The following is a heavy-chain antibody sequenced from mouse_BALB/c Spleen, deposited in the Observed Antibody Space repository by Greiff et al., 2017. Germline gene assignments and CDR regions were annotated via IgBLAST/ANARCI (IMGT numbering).Heavy chain of an antibody. D-gene: IGHD1-1*01. V-gene: IGHV5-17*02. Sequence: EVKLVESGGGLVQPGGSRKLSCAASGFTFSSFGMHWVRQAPEKGLEWVAYISSGSSTIYYADTAKGRFTISRDNPKNTLFLQMTSLRSEDTAMYYCARGSYGYAMDYWGQGTSVTVSS. J-gene: IGHJ4*01. CDR3: ARGSYGYAMDY. CDR2: ISSGSSTI. CDR1: GFTFSSFG.